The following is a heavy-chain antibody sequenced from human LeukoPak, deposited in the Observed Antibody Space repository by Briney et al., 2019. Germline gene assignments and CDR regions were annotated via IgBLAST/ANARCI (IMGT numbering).Heavy chain of an antibody. D-gene: IGHD1-1*01. CDR2: ISIAGEI. J-gene: IGHJ2*01. CDR3: VRQTGAGAFDL. Sequence: PSETLPLTCAVSEGSLSGYFWSWIRQPPRKGLEWMGEISIAGEIHYNPSLRSRATISMDTTKNQFSLRLTSVIAADTALYYCVRQTGAGAFDLWGRDRVVTVSS. CDR1: EGSLSGYF. V-gene: IGHV4-34*01.